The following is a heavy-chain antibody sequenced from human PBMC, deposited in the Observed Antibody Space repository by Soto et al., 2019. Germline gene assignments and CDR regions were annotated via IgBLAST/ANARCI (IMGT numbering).Heavy chain of an antibody. CDR2: YNPEEGET. CDR3: XXXITYGPGREDH. J-gene: IGHJ4*02. V-gene: IGHV1-24*01. D-gene: IGHD3-10*01. Sequence: QVQLVQSGAEVTKPGASVKVSCKVSGYPFTELSMHWVRQAPGKGLEWLGGYNPEEGETMSAQKFQGRLTMTEDISTDTAYMELRSVXSEXXXXXXXXXXITYGPGREDHWGQGTLVTVSS. CDR1: GYPFTELS.